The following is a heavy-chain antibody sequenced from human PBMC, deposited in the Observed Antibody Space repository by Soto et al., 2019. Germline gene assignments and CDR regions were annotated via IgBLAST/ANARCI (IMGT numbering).Heavy chain of an antibody. J-gene: IGHJ4*02. Sequence: PSETLSLTCTVSGGSISSYYWSWIRQPAGKGLEWIGRIYTSGSTNYNPSLKSRVTMSVDTSKNQFSLELRSLRSDDTAVYYCARGSYYYDSSGYSDWGQGTLVTVSS. CDR3: ARGSYYYDSSGYSD. D-gene: IGHD3-22*01. CDR2: IYTSGST. V-gene: IGHV4-4*07. CDR1: GGSISSYY.